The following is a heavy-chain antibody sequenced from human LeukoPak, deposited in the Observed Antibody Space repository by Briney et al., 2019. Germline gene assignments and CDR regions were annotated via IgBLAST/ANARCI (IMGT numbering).Heavy chain of an antibody. Sequence: SVKVSCKASGGTFSSYAISWVRQAPGQGLEWMGRIIPILGIANYAQKFQGRVTITADKSTSTAYMELSSLRSEDTAVYYCARDKVDTAMVPNPFDYWGQGTLVTVSS. CDR3: ARDKVDTAMVPNPFDY. V-gene: IGHV1-69*04. CDR2: IIPILGIA. D-gene: IGHD5-18*01. J-gene: IGHJ4*02. CDR1: GGTFSSYA.